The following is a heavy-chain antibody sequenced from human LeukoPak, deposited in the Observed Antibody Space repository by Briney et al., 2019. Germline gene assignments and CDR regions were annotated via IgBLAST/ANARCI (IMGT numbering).Heavy chain of an antibody. CDR3: ARRSKVVRGAPPYYFDY. V-gene: IGHV4-4*09. J-gene: IGHJ4*02. Sequence: TSSETLSLTCSGSGVSISSYYWSWIGQPPGKGLEWIGYIYSRGSPNSHPSLKSRVTISVDTSKNQFSLKLSSVTAADTAVYYCARRSKVVRGAPPYYFDYWGQGTLVTVSS. CDR1: GVSISSYY. CDR2: IYSRGSP. D-gene: IGHD3-10*01.